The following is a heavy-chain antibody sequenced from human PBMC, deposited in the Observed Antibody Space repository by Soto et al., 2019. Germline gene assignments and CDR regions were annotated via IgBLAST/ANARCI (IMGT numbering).Heavy chain of an antibody. CDR2: INSDGSSI. CDR1: GFTFSSYW. CDR3: VRGTRDWDGVDY. V-gene: IGHV3-74*01. J-gene: IGHJ4*02. Sequence: EVQLVESGGGLVQPGGSLRLSCAASGFTFSSYWMHWVRQVPGKGLVWVSRINSDGSSIGYADSVEGRFTISRDNAKNTLYLQMNSLRGEDAAVYYCVRGTRDWDGVDYWGQGSLVTVSS. D-gene: IGHD2-2*01.